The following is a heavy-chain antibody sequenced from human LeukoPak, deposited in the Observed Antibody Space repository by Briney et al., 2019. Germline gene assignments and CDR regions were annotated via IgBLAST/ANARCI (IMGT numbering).Heavy chain of an antibody. J-gene: IGHJ4*02. D-gene: IGHD3-22*01. CDR3: ARDWAPYDSSGYYDY. V-gene: IGHV3-48*03. CDR2: ISSSGSTI. Sequence: GXXLRLSCAASGFTFSSYEMNWVRQAPGKGLEWVSYISSSGSTIYYADSVKGRFTISRDNAKNSLYLQMNSLRAEDTAVYYCARDWAPYDSSGYYDYWGQGTLVTVSS. CDR1: GFTFSSYE.